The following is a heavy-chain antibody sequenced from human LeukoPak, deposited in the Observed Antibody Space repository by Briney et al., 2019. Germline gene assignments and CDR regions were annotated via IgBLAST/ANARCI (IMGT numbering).Heavy chain of an antibody. CDR2: INPSGGST. V-gene: IGHV1-46*01. CDR1: GYTFTSYY. Sequence: AASVTVSCKASGYTFTSYYMHWVRQAPGQGLEWMGIINPSGGSTSYAQKFQGRVTMTRDTSTSTVYMELSSLRSEGTAVYYCTTGYGDSPFDYWGQGTLVTVSS. D-gene: IGHD4-17*01. CDR3: TTGYGDSPFDY. J-gene: IGHJ4*02.